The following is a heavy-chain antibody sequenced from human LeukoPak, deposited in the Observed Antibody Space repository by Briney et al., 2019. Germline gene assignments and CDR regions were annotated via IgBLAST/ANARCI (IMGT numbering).Heavy chain of an antibody. V-gene: IGHV3-21*01. CDR1: GFTFSSYS. Sequence: GGSLRLSCAASGFTFSSYSMNWVRQAPGKGLEWVSSISSSSSYIYYADSVKGRFTISRDNAKNSLYPQMNSLRAEDTAVYYCARGAAGRAFDYWGQGTLVTVSS. D-gene: IGHD1-14*01. J-gene: IGHJ4*02. CDR2: ISSSSSYI. CDR3: ARGAAGRAFDY.